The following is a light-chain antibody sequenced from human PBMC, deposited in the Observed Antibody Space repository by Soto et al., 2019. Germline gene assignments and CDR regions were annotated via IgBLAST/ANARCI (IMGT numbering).Light chain of an antibody. CDR2: KTS. V-gene: IGKV1-5*03. Sequence: IQMTQSPSILSASVGDRVTITCRASQNINSWLAWYQQKPGKAPKLLIYKTSSLESGVPSRFSGSESGTEFTLTISSRQPDDFATYYCKQYSSYSRYTFGQGTKLEIK. CDR1: QNINSW. J-gene: IGKJ2*01. CDR3: KQYSSYSRYT.